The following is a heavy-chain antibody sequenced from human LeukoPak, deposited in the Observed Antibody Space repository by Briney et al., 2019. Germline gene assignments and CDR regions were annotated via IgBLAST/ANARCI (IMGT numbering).Heavy chain of an antibody. J-gene: IGHJ5*02. CDR1: GGSISSSSYY. V-gene: IGHV4-39*01. D-gene: IGHD3-9*01. CDR2: IYYSGST. CDR3: ASSITILHNWFDP. Sequence: SETLSLTCTVSGGSISSSSYYWGWIRQPPGKGLEWIGNIYYSGSTYYNPSLKSRVTISVDTSKNQFSLKLSSVTAADTAVYYCASSITILHNWFDPWGQGTLVTVSS.